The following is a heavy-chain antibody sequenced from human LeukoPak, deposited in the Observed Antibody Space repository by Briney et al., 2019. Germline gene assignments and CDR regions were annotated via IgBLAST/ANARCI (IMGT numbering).Heavy chain of an antibody. CDR2: INPNNGGT. Sequence: ASVKVSCKASGYTFTGYYIHWVRQAPGQGLEWMGWINPNNGGTNYAQKFQGRVTMTRDTSISTAYMELNRLTTDDTAVYYCARDKYTGYETFDYWGQGTPVTVSS. CDR3: ARDKYTGYETFDY. CDR1: GYTFTGYY. J-gene: IGHJ4*02. D-gene: IGHD5-12*01. V-gene: IGHV1-2*02.